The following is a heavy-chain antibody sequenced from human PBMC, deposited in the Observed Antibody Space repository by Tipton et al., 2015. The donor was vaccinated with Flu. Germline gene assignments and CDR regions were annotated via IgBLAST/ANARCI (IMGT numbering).Heavy chain of an antibody. CDR3: ARESGSFVFQHFNGVDV. D-gene: IGHD2-15*01. CDR1: GGSLNTGAYY. CDR2: AFYGGAT. V-gene: IGHV4-39*07. Sequence: TLSLTCTVSGGSLNTGAYYWAWIRQTPGKGLEWIGSAFYGGATYYNPSLKGRVTFSADASKNLFSLKMHSVTAADAAVYYCARESGSFVFQHFNGVDVWGHGTTVTVSS. J-gene: IGHJ6*02.